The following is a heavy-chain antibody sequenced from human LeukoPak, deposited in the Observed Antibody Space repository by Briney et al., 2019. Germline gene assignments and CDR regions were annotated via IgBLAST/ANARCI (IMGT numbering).Heavy chain of an antibody. CDR1: GGSISSSSYY. V-gene: IGHV4-39*01. D-gene: IGHD3-22*01. CDR3: ARHHETYYYDSSLFDY. J-gene: IGHJ4*02. CDR2: IYYSGST. Sequence: PSETLSLTCTVSGGSISSSSYYWGWIRQPPGKGLEWIGSIYYSGSTYYNPSLKSRVTISVDTSKNQFSLKLSSVTAADTAVYYCARHHETYYYDSSLFDYWGQGTLVTVSS.